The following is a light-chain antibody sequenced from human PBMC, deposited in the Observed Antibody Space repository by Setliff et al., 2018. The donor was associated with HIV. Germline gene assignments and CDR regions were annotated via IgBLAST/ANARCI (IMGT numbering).Light chain of an antibody. Sequence: QSALTQPRSVSGSPGQSVTISCTGSSSDVGGFDYVSWYQHHPGKAPKLLIYDVTKRPSGVPDRFSGSKSGNTASLTISRLQAEDEADYYCCSYVDNYTFVFAPGTKAPS. CDR3: CSYVDNYTFV. CDR1: SSDVGGFDY. J-gene: IGLJ1*01. CDR2: DVT. V-gene: IGLV2-11*01.